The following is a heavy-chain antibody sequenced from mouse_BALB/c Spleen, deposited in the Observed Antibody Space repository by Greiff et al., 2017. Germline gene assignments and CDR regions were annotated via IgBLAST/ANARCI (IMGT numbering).Heavy chain of an antibody. CDR1: GYTFSSYW. CDR3: ARGGYPSYAMDY. D-gene: IGHD3-1*01. V-gene: IGHV1-9*01. CDR2: ILPGSGST. Sequence: QVHVKQSGAELMKPGASVKISCKATGYTFSSYWIEWVKQRPGHGLEWIGEILPGSGSTNYNEKFKGKATFTADTSSNTAYMQLSSLTSEDSAVYYCARGGYPSYAMDYWGQGTSVTVSS. J-gene: IGHJ4*01.